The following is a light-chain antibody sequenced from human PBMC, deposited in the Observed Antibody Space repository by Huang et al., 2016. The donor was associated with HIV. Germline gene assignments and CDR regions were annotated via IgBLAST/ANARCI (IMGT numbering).Light chain of an antibody. V-gene: IGKV3-15*01. CDR1: QSVSTN. Sequence: EIVMTQSPATLPVSPGERATLSCRASQSVSTNLAWYQQKPGQAPRLLIYGTSNRATGLPDRFSGSGSGTEFTLTISSLQSEDFAVYYCQQYDKWPCTFGQGTKLEIK. CDR3: QQYDKWPCT. J-gene: IGKJ2*02. CDR2: GTS.